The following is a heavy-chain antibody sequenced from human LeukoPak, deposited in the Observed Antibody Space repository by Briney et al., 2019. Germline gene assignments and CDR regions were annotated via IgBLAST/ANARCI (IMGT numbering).Heavy chain of an antibody. V-gene: IGHV4-34*01. D-gene: IGHD3-22*01. Sequence: SETLSLTCAVYGGSFSGYYWSWIRQPPGKGLEWIGEINHSGGTNYNPSLKSRVTISVDTSKNQFSLKLSSVTAADTAVYYCARGSGYYSNWFDPWGQGTLVTVSS. CDR1: GGSFSGYY. CDR2: INHSGGT. J-gene: IGHJ5*02. CDR3: ARGSGYYSNWFDP.